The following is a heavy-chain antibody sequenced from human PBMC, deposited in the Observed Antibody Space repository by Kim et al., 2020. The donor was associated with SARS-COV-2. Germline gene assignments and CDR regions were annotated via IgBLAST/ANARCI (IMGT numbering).Heavy chain of an antibody. D-gene: IGHD2-8*01. Sequence: NYNPSLRSRVAMSLDTSKKQFSLKLSSVTAADTAVYYCARDGSNWPFDYWGQGTLVTVSS. CDR3: ARDGSNWPFDY. V-gene: IGHV4-4*07. J-gene: IGHJ4*02.